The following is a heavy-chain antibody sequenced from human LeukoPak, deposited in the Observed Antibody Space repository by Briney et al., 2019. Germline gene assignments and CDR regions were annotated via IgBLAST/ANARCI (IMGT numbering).Heavy chain of an antibody. CDR1: GGSSSSGDYY. Sequence: SETLSLTCTVSGGSSSSGDYYWSWIRQPPGKGLEWIGYIYYSGSTYYNPSLKSRVTISVDTSKNQFSLKLSSVTAADTAVCYCSLGASLDAFDIWGQGTMVTVSS. CDR2: IYYSGST. D-gene: IGHD1-26*01. V-gene: IGHV4-30-4*01. CDR3: SLGASLDAFDI. J-gene: IGHJ3*02.